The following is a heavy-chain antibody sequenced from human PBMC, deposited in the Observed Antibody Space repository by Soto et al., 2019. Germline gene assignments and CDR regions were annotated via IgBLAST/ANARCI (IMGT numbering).Heavy chain of an antibody. J-gene: IGHJ4*02. V-gene: IGHV3-33*01. CDR3: ARDPPDQSSGYYSFDY. CDR2: IWHDGSNK. CDR1: GFTFSRYG. Sequence: GGSLRLSCAASGFTFSRYGMHWVRQAPGKGLEWVAFIWHDGSNKYYADSVKGRFTISRDNSKDTLYLQMNSLRSEDTAVYYCARDPPDQSSGYYSFDYWGQGTLVTVSS. D-gene: IGHD3-22*01.